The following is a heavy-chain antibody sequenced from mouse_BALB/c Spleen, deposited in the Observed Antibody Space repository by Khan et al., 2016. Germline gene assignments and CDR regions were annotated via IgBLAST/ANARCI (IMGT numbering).Heavy chain of an antibody. CDR1: GYAFSHSW. Sequence: QVQLQQSGPELVKPGASVKISCKTSGYAFSHSWMNWVKQRPGQGPEWIGRIYPGDGETKYNVKFKDKATLTADKSSSTAYMQLSSLTSVDSAVSLCAGGGQCLYWYFDGWGAGTTVAVS. CDR3: AGGGQCLYWYFDG. CDR2: IYPGDGET. V-gene: IGHV1-82*01. J-gene: IGHJ1*01. D-gene: IGHD6-1*01.